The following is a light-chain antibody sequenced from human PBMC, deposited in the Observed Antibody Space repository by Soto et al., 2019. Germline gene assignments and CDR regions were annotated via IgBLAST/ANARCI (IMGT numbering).Light chain of an antibody. CDR1: SSDVGAFNY. J-gene: IGLJ1*01. CDR2: EVN. CDR3: SSFVDGTSYV. V-gene: IGLV2-8*01. Sequence: SVLTQPPSVSGSPGQSVTISCTGTSSDVGAFNYVSWYQHHPGKVPKFLIYEVNKRPSGVPDRFSGSKSGNTASLTVSGLQPEDEAEYSCSSFVDGTSYVFGTGTKVTVL.